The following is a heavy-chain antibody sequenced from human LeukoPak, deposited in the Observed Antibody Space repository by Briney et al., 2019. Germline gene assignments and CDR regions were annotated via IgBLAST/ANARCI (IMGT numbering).Heavy chain of an antibody. Sequence: ASVKVSCKASGYTFTSYDINWVRQVTGQGLEWMGWMNPNSGNTGYAQKLQGRVTMTRNTSISTAYMELSSLRSEDTAVYYCAKPPYYYDSSGYYGPFDYWGQGTLVTVSS. CDR3: AKPPYYYDSSGYYGPFDY. CDR1: GYTFTSYD. V-gene: IGHV1-8*01. D-gene: IGHD3-22*01. CDR2: MNPNSGNT. J-gene: IGHJ4*02.